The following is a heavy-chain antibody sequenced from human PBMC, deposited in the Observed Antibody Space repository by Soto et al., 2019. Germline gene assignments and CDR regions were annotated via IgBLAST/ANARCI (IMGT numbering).Heavy chain of an antibody. CDR1: GFIFSDYA. Sequence: QVQLVESGGGVVQPGRSLRLSCAASGFIFSDYAMHWVRQAPGKGLEWVAVISYGGDNKYYADSVRGRFAISRDNLKNTLDLLMNSLNPEDTAVYHCAKARHSTSWYGLEADFWGQGTLVTVSS. CDR3: AKARHSTSWYGLEADF. J-gene: IGHJ4*02. CDR2: ISYGGDNK. V-gene: IGHV3-30*09. D-gene: IGHD6-13*01.